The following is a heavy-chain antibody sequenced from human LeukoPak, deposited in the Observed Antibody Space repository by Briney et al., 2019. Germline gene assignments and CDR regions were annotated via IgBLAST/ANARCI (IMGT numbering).Heavy chain of an antibody. Sequence: PSETLSLTCTVSGGSISSYYWGWIRQPPGKGLEWIGSIYYSGSTYYNPSLKSRVTISVDTSKNQFSLKLSSVTAADTAVYHCARVGAYSGYDYVGYFDYWGQGTLVTVSS. J-gene: IGHJ4*02. D-gene: IGHD5-12*01. V-gene: IGHV4-39*07. CDR2: IYYSGST. CDR1: GGSISSYY. CDR3: ARVGAYSGYDYVGYFDY.